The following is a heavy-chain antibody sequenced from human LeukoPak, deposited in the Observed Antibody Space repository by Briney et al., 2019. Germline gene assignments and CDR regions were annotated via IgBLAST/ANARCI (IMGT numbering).Heavy chain of an antibody. CDR3: ARDPCANGVCYFDF. CDR1: GYTFTNYG. Sequence: ASVKVSCKASGYTFTNYGISWVRQAPGQGLEWMGWVSAYNGNTNYAQKLQGRVTMTTDTSTSTAYMELRSLRSDDTAVYYCARDPCANGVCYFDFWGQGTLVTVSS. D-gene: IGHD2-8*01. V-gene: IGHV1-18*01. CDR2: VSAYNGNT. J-gene: IGHJ4*02.